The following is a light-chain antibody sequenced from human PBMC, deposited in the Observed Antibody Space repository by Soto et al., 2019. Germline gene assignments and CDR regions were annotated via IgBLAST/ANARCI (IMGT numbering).Light chain of an antibody. J-gene: IGLJ1*01. CDR1: SSDIGAYNY. CDR3: SSYTSESTYV. V-gene: IGLV2-14*03. Sequence: QSVLTQPASVSGSPGQSIAISCTGSSSDIGAYNYVFWYQQHPGKAPKLMIYDVNNRPSGVSDRFSGSKSGNTASLTISGLQAEDEADYYCSSYTSESTYVLGTRTKVTV. CDR2: DVN.